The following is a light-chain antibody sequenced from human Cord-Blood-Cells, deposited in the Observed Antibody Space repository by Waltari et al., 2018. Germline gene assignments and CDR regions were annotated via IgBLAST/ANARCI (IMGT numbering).Light chain of an antibody. Sequence: EIVMTQSPATLSVSPGDRAPLSCRASQSVSSNLAWYQQKPGQAPRLLIYGASTRATGIPARFSGSGSGTEFTLTISSLQSEDFAVYDCQQYNNWPRTFGQGTKVEIK. CDR3: QQYNNWPRT. CDR2: GAS. V-gene: IGKV3-15*01. CDR1: QSVSSN. J-gene: IGKJ1*01.